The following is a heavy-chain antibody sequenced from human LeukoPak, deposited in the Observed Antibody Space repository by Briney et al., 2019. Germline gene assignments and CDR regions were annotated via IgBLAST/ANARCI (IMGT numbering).Heavy chain of an antibody. V-gene: IGHV4-59*01. D-gene: IGHD6-6*01. CDR3: ARGYSSSSGGGFDP. Sequence: SETLSLTCTVSGGSISSYYWSWIRQPPGKGLEWIGYIYYSGSTNYDPSLKSRVTISVDTSKNQFSLKLSSVTAADTAVYYCARGYSSSSGGGFDPWGQGTLVTVSS. CDR2: IYYSGST. J-gene: IGHJ5*02. CDR1: GGSISSYY.